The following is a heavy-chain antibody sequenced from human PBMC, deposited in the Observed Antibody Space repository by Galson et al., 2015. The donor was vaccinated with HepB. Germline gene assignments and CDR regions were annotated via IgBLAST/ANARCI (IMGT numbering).Heavy chain of an antibody. D-gene: IGHD3-10*01. CDR3: ATVASRQAGSGYYFDY. V-gene: IGHV1-24*01. J-gene: IGHJ4*02. Sequence: SVKVSCKVSGYTLTELSMHWVRQAPGKGLEWMGGFDPEDGETIYAQKFQGRVTMTEDTSTDTAYMELSSLRSEDTAVYYCATVASRQAGSGYYFDYWGQGTLVTVSS. CDR1: GYTLTELS. CDR2: FDPEDGET.